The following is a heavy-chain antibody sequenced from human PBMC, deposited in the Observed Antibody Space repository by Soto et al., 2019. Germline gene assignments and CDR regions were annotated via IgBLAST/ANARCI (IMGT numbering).Heavy chain of an antibody. CDR3: ARDRYRITIFGVVSYYFDY. CDR1: GGSISSYY. V-gene: IGHV4-59*01. D-gene: IGHD3-3*01. Sequence: SETLSLTCTVSGGSISSYYWSWIRQPPGKGLEWIGYIYYSGSTNYNPSLKSRVTISVDTSKNQFSLKLSSVTAADTAVYYCARDRYRITIFGVVSYYFDYWGQGTLVTVYS. J-gene: IGHJ4*02. CDR2: IYYSGST.